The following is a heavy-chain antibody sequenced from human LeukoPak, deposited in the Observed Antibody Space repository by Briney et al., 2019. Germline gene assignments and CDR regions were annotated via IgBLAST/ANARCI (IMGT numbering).Heavy chain of an antibody. J-gene: IGHJ3*02. CDR2: IYTSGST. CDR1: DGSISSGTYY. CDR3: ARDPYDTSANDAFDI. V-gene: IGHV4-61*02. D-gene: IGHD3-22*01. Sequence: PSDTLSLTCTVSDGSISSGTYYWNWIRQPAGKGLEWIGRIYTSGSTNYNPSLKSPVTISVDTSKNPFSLKLTSVTASDTAMYYCARDPYDTSANDAFDIWGQGTMVSVSS.